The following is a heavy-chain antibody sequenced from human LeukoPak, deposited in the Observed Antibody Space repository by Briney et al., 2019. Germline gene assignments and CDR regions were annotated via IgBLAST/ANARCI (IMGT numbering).Heavy chain of an antibody. Sequence: SETLSLTCTVSGGSISSYYWSWIRQPPGKGLEWIGYIYYSGSTNYNPSLKSRVTISVDTSKSQFSLKLSSVTAADTAVYYCAREARYYDSSGYYLYNFDYWGQGTLVTVSS. CDR1: GGSISSYY. D-gene: IGHD3-22*01. CDR3: AREARYYDSSGYYLYNFDY. V-gene: IGHV4-59*01. J-gene: IGHJ4*02. CDR2: IYYSGST.